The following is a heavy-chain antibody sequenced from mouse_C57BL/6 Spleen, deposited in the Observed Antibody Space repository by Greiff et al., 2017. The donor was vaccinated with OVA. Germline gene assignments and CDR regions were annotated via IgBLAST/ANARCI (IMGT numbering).Heavy chain of an antibody. CDR2: IDPSDSYT. Sequence: QVQLQQPGAVLVRPGTSVKLSCKASGYTFTSYWMHWVKQRPGQGLEWIGVIDPSDSYTNYNQKFKGKATLTVDTSSSTAYMQLSSLTSEDSAVYYCARCVTVVAPGYFDYWGQGTTLTVSS. CDR1: GYTFTSYW. V-gene: IGHV1-59*01. CDR3: ARCVTVVAPGYFDY. J-gene: IGHJ2*01. D-gene: IGHD1-1*01.